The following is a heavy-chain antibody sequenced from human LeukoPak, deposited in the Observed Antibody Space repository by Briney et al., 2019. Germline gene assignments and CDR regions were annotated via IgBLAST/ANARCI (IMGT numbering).Heavy chain of an antibody. D-gene: IGHD2-2*01. V-gene: IGHV4-59*01. Sequence: SETLSLTCTVSGGSISSYYWSWIRQPPGKGLEWIGYIYYSGSTNYSPSLKSRVTISVDTSKNQFSLKLSSVTAADTAVYYCAGRNVVVPAAVFDPWGQGTLVTVSS. J-gene: IGHJ5*02. CDR1: GGSISSYY. CDR2: IYYSGST. CDR3: AGRNVVVPAAVFDP.